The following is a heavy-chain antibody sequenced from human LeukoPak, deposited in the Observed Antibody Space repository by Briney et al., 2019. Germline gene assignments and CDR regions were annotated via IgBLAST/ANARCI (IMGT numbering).Heavy chain of an antibody. CDR2: IYSGGST. CDR3: ARDSWVYDILTYYYYGMDV. D-gene: IGHD3-9*01. Sequence: GGSLRLSCAASGFTVSSNYMSWVRQAPGKGLEWVSVIYSGGSTYYADSVKGRFPIPRDNSKNPLYLQMHSLRAEDPAVYYCARDSWVYDILTYYYYGMDVWGQGTTVTVSS. V-gene: IGHV3-66*01. CDR1: GFTVSSNY. J-gene: IGHJ6*02.